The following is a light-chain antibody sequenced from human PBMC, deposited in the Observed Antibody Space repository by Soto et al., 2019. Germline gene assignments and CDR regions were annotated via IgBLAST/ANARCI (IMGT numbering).Light chain of an antibody. Sequence: QSALTQPPSASGSPGQSVATSCTGTSSDVGGYNSVSWYQQHPGKAPKLIIYEVNKRPSGVPDRFSGSKSGNTASLTVSGLQAEDEAYYYCSSYAASRVFGGGTKLTVL. CDR3: SSYAASRV. CDR1: SSDVGGYNS. V-gene: IGLV2-8*01. CDR2: EVN. J-gene: IGLJ3*02.